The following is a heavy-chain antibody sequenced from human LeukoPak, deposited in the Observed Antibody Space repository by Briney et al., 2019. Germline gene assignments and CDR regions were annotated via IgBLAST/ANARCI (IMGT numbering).Heavy chain of an antibody. Sequence: ASVKVSCKASGYTFTSYGISWVRQAPGQGLEWMGWISVYNGNTNYAQKLQGRVTMTTDISTSTAYMELRSLRSDDTAVYYCARVRLSSGSAYFDYWGQGTLVTVSS. CDR3: ARVRLSSGSAYFDY. J-gene: IGHJ4*02. CDR1: GYTFTSYG. V-gene: IGHV1-18*01. CDR2: ISVYNGNT. D-gene: IGHD3-10*01.